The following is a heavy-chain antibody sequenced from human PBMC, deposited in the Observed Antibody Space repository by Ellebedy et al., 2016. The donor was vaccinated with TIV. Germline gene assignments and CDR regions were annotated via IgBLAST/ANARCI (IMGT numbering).Heavy chain of an antibody. CDR3: ARDPDYSSGWGGFDS. Sequence: MPSETLSLTCTVSGGSISRYYWTWIRQPPGKALEWIGYVYNSGDTKYNPSLKSRVTISLDTSKNQFSLKLTSVTAADAAVYYCARDPDYSSGWGGFDSWGQGALVTVSS. D-gene: IGHD6-19*01. CDR1: GGSISRYY. CDR2: VYNSGDT. J-gene: IGHJ4*02. V-gene: IGHV4-59*01.